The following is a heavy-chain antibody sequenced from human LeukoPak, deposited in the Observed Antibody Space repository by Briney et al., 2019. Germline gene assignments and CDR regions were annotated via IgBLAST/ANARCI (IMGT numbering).Heavy chain of an antibody. CDR2: ISSSSTYI. Sequence: GGSLRLSCAASGFTFSNYNMNWVRQAPGKGLEWVSFISSSSTYIYYADSVRGRFTISRDNAKNSLYLQMNSLRAEDTAVYYCARDPSMSWYFDLWGQGTLVTVSS. J-gene: IGHJ4*02. D-gene: IGHD2-8*01. V-gene: IGHV3-21*01. CDR1: GFTFSNYN. CDR3: ARDPSMSWYFDL.